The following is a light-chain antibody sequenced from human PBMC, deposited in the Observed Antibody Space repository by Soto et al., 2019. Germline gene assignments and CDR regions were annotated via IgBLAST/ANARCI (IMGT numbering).Light chain of an antibody. CDR3: QHYSYHPWT. J-gene: IGKJ1*01. Sequence: DIQMTQSPSTLSASVGDRVTITCRASQSIRTWLAWYQQKPGKAPNLLIYDASILESRVPSRISGSGSGTEFTLTVTSLHTADFANYYCQHYSYHPWTFGQGTKVDIK. CDR1: QSIRTW. CDR2: DAS. V-gene: IGKV1-5*01.